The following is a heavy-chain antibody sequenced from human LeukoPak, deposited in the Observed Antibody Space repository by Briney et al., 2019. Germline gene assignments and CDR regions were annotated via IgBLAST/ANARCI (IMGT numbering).Heavy chain of an antibody. CDR1: GGSFSGHY. V-gene: IGHV4-34*01. CDR2: INHSGST. Sequence: SETLSLTCAVYGGSFSGHYWSWIRQPPGKGLEWIGEINHSGSTNYNASLKSRVTISVDTSKNQFSLRLSSVTAADTAVYYCAPRGDIEHSYGYGKWFDPWGQGTRVTVSS. J-gene: IGHJ5*02. D-gene: IGHD5-18*01. CDR3: APRGDIEHSYGYGKWFDP.